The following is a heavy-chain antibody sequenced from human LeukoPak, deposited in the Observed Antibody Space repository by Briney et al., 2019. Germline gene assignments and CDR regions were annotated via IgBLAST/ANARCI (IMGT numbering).Heavy chain of an antibody. CDR2: VSGSGGNT. V-gene: IGHV3-23*01. J-gene: IGHJ4*02. Sequence: QAGGSLRLFCAASGFTFSTYAMSWVRQAPGKGLEWVSAVSGSGGNTYYADSVKGRFTISRDNSKSTLYLQMNSLRAEDTAVYYCAKNGVPVRIWGQGTLVIVSS. D-gene: IGHD4-17*01. CDR1: GFTFSTYA. CDR3: AKNGVPVRI.